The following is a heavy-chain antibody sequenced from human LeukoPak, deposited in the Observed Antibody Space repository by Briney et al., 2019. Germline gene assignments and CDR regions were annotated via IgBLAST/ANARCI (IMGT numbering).Heavy chain of an antibody. J-gene: IGHJ4*02. V-gene: IGHV3-48*04. Sequence: GGSLRLSCAASGFTFRSYSMNWVRQAPGKGLEWVSYISSSSSTIYYADSVKGRFTISRDNAKNSLYLQMNSLRAEDTAVYYCAREATIVVVPAAIDYWGQGTLVTVSS. CDR2: ISSSSSTI. CDR1: GFTFRSYS. D-gene: IGHD2-2*01. CDR3: AREATIVVVPAAIDY.